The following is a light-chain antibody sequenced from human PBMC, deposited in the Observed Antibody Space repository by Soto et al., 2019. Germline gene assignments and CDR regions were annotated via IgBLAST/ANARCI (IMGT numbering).Light chain of an antibody. Sequence: QSVLTQPPSVSGAPGQRITISCTGGSSNIGAGFEVHWYQQLPGAAPKLLMHSNNLRPSGVPERISGSKFGTAASLAISGLRSEDEAVYYCASWDDRLGAVIFGGGTKVTVL. CDR2: SNN. CDR3: ASWDDRLGAVI. CDR1: SSNIGAGFE. V-gene: IGLV1-47*02. J-gene: IGLJ2*01.